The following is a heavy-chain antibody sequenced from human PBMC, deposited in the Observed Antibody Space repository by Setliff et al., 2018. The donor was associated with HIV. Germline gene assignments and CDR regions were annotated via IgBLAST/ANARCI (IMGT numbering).Heavy chain of an antibody. D-gene: IGHD6-13*01. CDR1: GDSFSGTSYY. J-gene: IGHJ5*02. Sequence: LSLTCTVSGDSFSGTSYYWGWIRQPPGKGLEWIGSIHFSGSTWYTQSLKSRVTIWVDTSKNQFSLKVNSVTAADTAVYYCARDIQAAGTGWFDPWGQGTLVTVSS. V-gene: IGHV4-39*07. CDR3: ARDIQAAGTGWFDP. CDR2: IHFSGST.